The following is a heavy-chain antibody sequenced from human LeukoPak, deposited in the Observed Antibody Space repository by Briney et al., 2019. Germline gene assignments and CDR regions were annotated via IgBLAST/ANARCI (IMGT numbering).Heavy chain of an antibody. D-gene: IGHD3-9*01. CDR1: GFTFSSYS. V-gene: IGHV3-48*01. J-gene: IGHJ6*03. CDR3: ARDERYDILTGFTYYYYMDV. Sequence: GGSLRLSCTASGFTFSSYSMNWVRQAPGKGLEWVSYISSSSSTIYYADSVKGRFTISRDNAKNSLYLQMNSLRAEDTAVYYCARDERYDILTGFTYYYYMDVWGKGTTVTVSS. CDR2: ISSSSSTI.